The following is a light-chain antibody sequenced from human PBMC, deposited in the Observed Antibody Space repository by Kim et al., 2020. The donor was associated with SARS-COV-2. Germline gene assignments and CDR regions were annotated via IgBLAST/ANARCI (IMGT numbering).Light chain of an antibody. CDR1: QSVSSS. CDR3: EQYNNWTGT. CDR2: GAS. V-gene: IGKV3-15*01. Sequence: VSPGERDTLSCRASQSVSSSIAWYQQKPGQAPRLLIYGASTRATGIPARFSGSGSGTEFTLTISSLQSEDFAVYYCEQYNNWTGTFGQGTKVDIK. J-gene: IGKJ1*01.